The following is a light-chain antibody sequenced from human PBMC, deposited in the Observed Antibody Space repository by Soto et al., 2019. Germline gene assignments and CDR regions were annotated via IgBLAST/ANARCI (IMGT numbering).Light chain of an antibody. V-gene: IGKV3-20*01. CDR3: QQDDSSPVT. Sequence: ENVLTQSPGTLSLSPGERATLSCRASQSVSSSYLTWYQQKPGQAPRLLIYGASSRATDIPDRFSGSGSGTDFTLTISRLEPEEVAVYYCQQDDSSPVTFGQVTKLEIK. J-gene: IGKJ2*01. CDR1: QSVSSSY. CDR2: GAS.